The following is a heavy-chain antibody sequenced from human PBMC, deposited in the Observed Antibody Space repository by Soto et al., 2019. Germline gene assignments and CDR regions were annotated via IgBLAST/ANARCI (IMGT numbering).Heavy chain of an antibody. V-gene: IGHV1-46*03. Sequence: QVQLVQSGAEVKKPGASVKVSCKASGYTFTSYFLHWVRQAPGQGLDWMGIINPSGGRTNYAQKYQGRVTKTRNTSTSTLNRERSGLSSEDTAVYYCAREGAVAGRGGMDVWGQGTTVTVSS. D-gene: IGHD6-19*01. J-gene: IGHJ6*02. CDR2: INPSGGRT. CDR3: AREGAVAGRGGMDV. CDR1: GYTFTSYF.